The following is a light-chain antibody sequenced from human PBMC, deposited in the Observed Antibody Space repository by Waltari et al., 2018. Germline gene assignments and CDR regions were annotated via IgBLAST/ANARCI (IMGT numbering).Light chain of an antibody. CDR3: QAWDSGTGV. Sequence: SYELTQPPSVSVSPGQTATIPCSGETLGGKFVSWYQQKPGQSPLLVIYQDTKRPSGIPERLSGSNSVNTATLTISETQATDEADYFCQAWDSGTGVFGGGTKLAVL. V-gene: IGLV3-1*01. CDR2: QDT. J-gene: IGLJ2*01. CDR1: TLGGKF.